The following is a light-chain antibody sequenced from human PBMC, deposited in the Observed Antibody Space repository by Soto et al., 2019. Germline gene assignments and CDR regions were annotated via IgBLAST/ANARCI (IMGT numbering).Light chain of an antibody. CDR2: GAS. CDR3: QQYNNWPWT. Sequence: EIVMTQSPATLSVSPGERATLSCRASQSVSSNLAWYQQKPGQAPRLLIYGASTRATGIPARFSDRGSGTEFTHTISSLQSEDFAVYYCQQYNNWPWTFGQGTKVEIK. CDR1: QSVSSN. J-gene: IGKJ1*01. V-gene: IGKV3-15*01.